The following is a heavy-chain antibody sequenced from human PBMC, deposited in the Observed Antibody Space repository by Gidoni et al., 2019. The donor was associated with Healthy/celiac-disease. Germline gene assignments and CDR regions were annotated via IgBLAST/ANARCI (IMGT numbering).Heavy chain of an antibody. CDR2: IYYSGST. CDR3: ARDGAAAGLDP. Sequence: QVQLQESGPGRVKPSETLSLTCTVSGGSISSYYWSWIRQPPGKGLEWIGYIYYSGSTNYNPSLKRRVTISVDTSKTQFSLKLSSVTAADTAVYYCARDGAAAGLDPWGQGTLVTVSS. D-gene: IGHD6-13*01. V-gene: IGHV4-59*01. J-gene: IGHJ5*02. CDR1: GGSISSYY.